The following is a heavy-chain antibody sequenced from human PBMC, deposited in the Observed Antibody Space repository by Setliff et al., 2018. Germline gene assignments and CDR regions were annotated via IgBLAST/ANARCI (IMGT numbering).Heavy chain of an antibody. CDR1: GYSFSNFW. V-gene: IGHV5-51*01. Sequence: GESLKISCKGSGYSFSNFWIGWVRQMPGKGLEWMGIIYPGDSHTRYSPSFQGQVTMSADKSISTAYLQWSSLKASDTAIYYCARNPPGAFKPYYFQHWGQGTLVTVSS. CDR3: ARNPPGAFKPYYFQH. CDR2: IYPGDSHT. J-gene: IGHJ1*01. D-gene: IGHD3-3*02.